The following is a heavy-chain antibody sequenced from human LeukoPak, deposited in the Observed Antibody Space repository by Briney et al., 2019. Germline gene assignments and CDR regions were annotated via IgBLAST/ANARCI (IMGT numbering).Heavy chain of an antibody. V-gene: IGHV3-21*01. D-gene: IGHD4-17*01. CDR1: GFTFRRCS. CDR3: ARESYYGALDY. CDR2: ISSSSSYI. Sequence: PGGSLTLSCAVSGFTFRRCSVLWVRQATGEAREWVSSISSSSSYIYYADSVKGRFTISRDNAKNSLYLQMNSLRAEDTAVYYCARESYYGALDYWGQGTLVTVSS. J-gene: IGHJ4*02.